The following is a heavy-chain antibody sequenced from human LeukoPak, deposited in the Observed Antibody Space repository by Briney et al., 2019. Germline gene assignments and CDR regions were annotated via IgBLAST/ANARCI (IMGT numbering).Heavy chain of an antibody. CDR3: ARDVFAAYTTHHKFDP. Sequence: ASVKVSCKASGYTFIDYYLHWLRQAPGQGLNWVGWMNPNTGGTNYAQKYQGRVTITSDTSITTFYMELSNLESADTAIYYCARDVFAAYTTHHKFDPWGQGTLVTVSS. CDR1: GYTFIDYY. D-gene: IGHD2-2*02. V-gene: IGHV1-2*02. J-gene: IGHJ5*02. CDR2: MNPNTGGT.